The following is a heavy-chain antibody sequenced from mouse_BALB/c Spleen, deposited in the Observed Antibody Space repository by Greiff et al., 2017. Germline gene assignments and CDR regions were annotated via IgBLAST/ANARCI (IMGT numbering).Heavy chain of an antibody. CDR2: ISSGGSYT. V-gene: IGHV5-6*01. CDR1: GFTFSSYG. Sequence: EVMLVESGGDLVKPGGSLKLSCAASGFTFSSYGMSWVRQTPDKRLEWVATISSGGSYTYYPDSVKGRFTISRDNAKNTLYLQMSSLKSEDTAMYYCARHDWETHYYAMDYWGQGTSVTVSS. CDR3: ARHDWETHYYAMDY. D-gene: IGHD2-4*01. J-gene: IGHJ4*01.